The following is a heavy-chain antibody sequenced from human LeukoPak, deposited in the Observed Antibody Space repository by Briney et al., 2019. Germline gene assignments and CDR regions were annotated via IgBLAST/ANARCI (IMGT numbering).Heavy chain of an antibody. CDR1: GGSFSGYY. CDR2: INDGGST. J-gene: IGHJ4*02. Sequence: PSETLSLTCAVYGGSFSGYYLSWIRQPPGKGLEWIGEINDGGSTKYNPSLKSRVTISLDTSKNQFSLNLSSVTAADTAVYFCGLGGYWGQGTLVTVSS. V-gene: IGHV4-34*01. D-gene: IGHD3-10*01. CDR3: GLGGY.